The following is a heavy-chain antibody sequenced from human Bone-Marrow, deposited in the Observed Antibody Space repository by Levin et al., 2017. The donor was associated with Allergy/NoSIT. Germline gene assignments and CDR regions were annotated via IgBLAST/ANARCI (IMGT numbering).Heavy chain of an antibody. V-gene: IGHV1-58*01. D-gene: IGHD2-2*01. J-gene: IGHJ2*01. Sequence: SVKVSCKASGFTFTSSAVQWVRQARGQRLEWIGWIVVGSGNTNYAQKFQERVTITRDMSTSTAYMELSSLRSEDTAVYYCAAVGCSSTSCFRPGIGYFDLWGRGTLVTVSS. CDR2: IVVGSGNT. CDR3: AAVGCSSTSCFRPGIGYFDL. CDR1: GFTFTSSA.